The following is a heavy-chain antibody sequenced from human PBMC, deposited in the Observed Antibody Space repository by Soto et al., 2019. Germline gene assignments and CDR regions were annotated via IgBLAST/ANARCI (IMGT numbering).Heavy chain of an antibody. D-gene: IGHD3-22*01. CDR2: IIPILGIA. CDR1: GGTFSSYT. Sequence: QVQLVQSGAEVKKPGSSVKVSCKASGGTFSSYTISWVRQAPGQGLEWMGRIIPILGIANYAQKFQGRVTITADKSTSTAYRELSSLRSEDTAVYYCARDSERYYYDSSGYYRYWGQGTLVTVSS. V-gene: IGHV1-69*08. CDR3: ARDSERYYYDSSGYYRY. J-gene: IGHJ4*02.